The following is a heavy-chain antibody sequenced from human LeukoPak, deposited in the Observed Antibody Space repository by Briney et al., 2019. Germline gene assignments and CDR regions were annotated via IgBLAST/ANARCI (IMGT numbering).Heavy chain of an antibody. D-gene: IGHD2-21*02. J-gene: IGHJ4*02. V-gene: IGHV1-18*01. CDR1: GYTFTSYG. CDR3: ARVHVVVVTAISPFDY. CDR2: ISAYNGNT. Sequence: ASVKVSCKASGYTFTSYGISWVRQAPGQGLEWMGWISAYNGNTNYAQKLQGRVTMNTDTSTSTAYMELRSLRSDDTAVYYCARVHVVVVTAISPFDYWGQGSLVTVSS.